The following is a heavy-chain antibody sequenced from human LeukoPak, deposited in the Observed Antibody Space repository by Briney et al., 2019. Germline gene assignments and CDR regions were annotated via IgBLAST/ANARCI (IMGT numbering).Heavy chain of an antibody. V-gene: IGHV3-30*03. J-gene: IGHJ4*02. D-gene: IGHD1-26*01. CDR2: ISYDGSNK. CDR3: ARRGGSYAHHFDY. Sequence: GRSLRLSCAASGFTFSSYGMHWVRQAPGKGLEWVAVISYDGSNKYYADSVKGRFTISRDNSKNTLYLQMNSLRAEDTAVYYCARRGGSYAHHFDYWGQGTLVTVSS. CDR1: GFTFSSYG.